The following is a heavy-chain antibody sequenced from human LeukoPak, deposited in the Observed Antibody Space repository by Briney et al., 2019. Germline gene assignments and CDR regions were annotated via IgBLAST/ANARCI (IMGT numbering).Heavy chain of an antibody. D-gene: IGHD2-8*02. Sequence: SETLSLTCAVYGGSFSGYYWSWIRQPPGKGLEWIGEINHSGSTNYNPSLKNRVTISLDKSKNQFSLKLRSVTAADTAVYYCARPPATGYWYFDLWGRGTLVTVSS. CDR3: ARPPATGYWYFDL. J-gene: IGHJ2*01. CDR2: INHSGST. CDR1: GGSFSGYY. V-gene: IGHV4-34*01.